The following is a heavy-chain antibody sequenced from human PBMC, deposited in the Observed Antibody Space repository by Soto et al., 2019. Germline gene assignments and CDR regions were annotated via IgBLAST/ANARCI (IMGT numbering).Heavy chain of an antibody. D-gene: IGHD6-13*01. CDR2: INYSGST. V-gene: IGHV4-59*01. Sequence: PSETLSLTCSVSGGFISSYYWSWVRQPPGKGLEWIGYINYSGSTSHNPSLKSRVTISVDKSKNQFSLNLSSVTAADTAMYYCARGGYSSSRYAMDVWGKGTTVT. CDR1: GGFISSYY. J-gene: IGHJ6*04. CDR3: ARGGYSSSRYAMDV.